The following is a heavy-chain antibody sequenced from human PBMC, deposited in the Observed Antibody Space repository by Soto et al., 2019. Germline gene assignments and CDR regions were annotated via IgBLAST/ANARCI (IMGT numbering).Heavy chain of an antibody. J-gene: IGHJ4*02. CDR3: ARSIYDSSGYYLYFDY. V-gene: IGHV1-8*01. CDR1: GYTFTSYD. CDR2: MNPNSGNT. Sequence: QVQLVQSGAEVKKPGASVKVSCKASGYTFTSYDINWVRQATGQGLEWMGWMNPNSGNTGYAQKFHGRATMPRSTTISTANMELSSLRSEATAVYYCARSIYDSSGYYLYFDYWGQGTLVTVSS. D-gene: IGHD3-22*01.